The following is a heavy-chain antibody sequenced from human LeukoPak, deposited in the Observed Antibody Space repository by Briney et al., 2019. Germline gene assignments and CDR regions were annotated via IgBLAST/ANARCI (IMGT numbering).Heavy chain of an antibody. Sequence: SETLSLTCTVSGGSISSSSYYWGWIRQPPGKGLEWIGSIYYSGSTYYYPSLKSRVTISVDTSKNQFSLKLSSVTAADTAVYYCAREYSSSWYRLQYYFDYWGQGTLVTVSS. CDR3: AREYSSSWYRLQYYFDY. CDR2: IYYSGST. D-gene: IGHD6-13*01. V-gene: IGHV4-39*07. CDR1: GGSISSSSYY. J-gene: IGHJ4*02.